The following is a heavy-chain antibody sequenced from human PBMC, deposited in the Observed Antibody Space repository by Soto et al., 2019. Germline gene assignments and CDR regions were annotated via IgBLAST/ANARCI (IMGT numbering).Heavy chain of an antibody. CDR1: GFTFSDYY. CDR2: ISSSGSTI. D-gene: IGHD6-13*01. Sequence: PGGSLRLSCAASGFTFSDYYMSWIRQAPGKGLEWVSYISSSGSTIYYADSVKARFTISRDNAKNSLYLQMNSLRAEDTAVYYCARTPVRQLPHYYFDYWGHVTLVTVSS. J-gene: IGHJ4*01. V-gene: IGHV3-11*01. CDR3: ARTPVRQLPHYYFDY.